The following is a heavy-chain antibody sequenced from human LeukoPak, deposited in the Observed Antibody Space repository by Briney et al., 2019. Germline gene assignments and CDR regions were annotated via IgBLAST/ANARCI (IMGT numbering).Heavy chain of an antibody. Sequence: GGSVKVSCKASGYTFTSYDINWVRQATGQGLEWMGWMNPNSGNTGYAQKFQGRVTMTRNTSISTAYMELSSLRSEDTAVYYCARRGYYYGSGSRPGYYYYGMDAWGQGTTVTVSS. J-gene: IGHJ6*02. CDR2: MNPNSGNT. V-gene: IGHV1-8*01. D-gene: IGHD3-10*01. CDR1: GYTFTSYD. CDR3: ARRGYYYGSGSRPGYYYYGMDA.